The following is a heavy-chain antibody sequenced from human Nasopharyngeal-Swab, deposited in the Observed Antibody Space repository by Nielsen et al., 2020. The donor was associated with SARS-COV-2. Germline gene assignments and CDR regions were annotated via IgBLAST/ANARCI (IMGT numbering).Heavy chain of an antibody. CDR3: ARDPKYYYYYGMDV. V-gene: IGHV3-48*04. J-gene: IGHJ6*02. CDR1: GFTFSSYS. Sequence: GESPKISCAASGFTFSSYSMNWVRQAPGKGLEWVSYISSSSSTIYYADSVKGRFTISRDNAKNSLYLQMNSLRAEDTAVYYCARDPKYYYYYGMDVWGQGTTVTVSS. CDR2: ISSSSSTI.